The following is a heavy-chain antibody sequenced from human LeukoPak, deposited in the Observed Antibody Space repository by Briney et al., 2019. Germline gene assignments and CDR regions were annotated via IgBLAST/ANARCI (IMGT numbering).Heavy chain of an antibody. D-gene: IGHD6-6*01. V-gene: IGHV3-21*01. CDR1: GFTFSSYS. CDR3: ARGAIAARGDALDI. CDR2: ISSSSSYI. J-gene: IGHJ3*02. Sequence: GGSLRLSCAASGFTFSSYSMNWVRQAPVKGLEWVSSISSSSSYIYYADSVKGRFTISRDNAKNSLYLQMNSLRAEDTAVYYCARGAIAARGDALDIWGQGTMVTVSS.